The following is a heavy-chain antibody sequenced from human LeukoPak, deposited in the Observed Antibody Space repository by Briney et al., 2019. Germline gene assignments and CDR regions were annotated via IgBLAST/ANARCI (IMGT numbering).Heavy chain of an antibody. CDR3: ASQLGGTTFH. D-gene: IGHD1-1*01. CDR1: GVSISSYF. CDR2: VYYNGIT. Sequence: SETLSLTCTVSGVSISSYFWSWIRQPPGKGLEWIGYVYYNGITNYNPSLKSRVSISLDTSKNQFSLNLNSVTAADTAVYHCASQLGGTTFHWGQGTLVTVSS. V-gene: IGHV4-59*01. J-gene: IGHJ4*02.